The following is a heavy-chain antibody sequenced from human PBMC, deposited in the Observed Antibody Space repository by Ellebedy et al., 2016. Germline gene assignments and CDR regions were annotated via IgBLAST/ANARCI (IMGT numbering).Heavy chain of an antibody. CDR1: GFNFSGCS. J-gene: IGHJ5*02. D-gene: IGHD2-15*01. CDR3: ARGVGSGWFDP. CDR2: IDFESSTI. V-gene: IGHV3-48*01. Sequence: GGSLRLSCAASGFNFSGCSMNWVRQAPGKGLEWISFIDFESSTIYYSDSVKGRFTISRDNSKNTLYLQMNSLRAEDTAVYYCARGVGSGWFDPWGQGTLVTVSS.